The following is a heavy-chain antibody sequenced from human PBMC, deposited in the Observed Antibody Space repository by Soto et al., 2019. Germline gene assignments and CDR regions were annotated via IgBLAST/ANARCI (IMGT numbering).Heavy chain of an antibody. V-gene: IGHV3-33*01. D-gene: IGHD3-16*01. CDR3: SRGLGEDYHDY. J-gene: IGHJ4*02. CDR1: GFTFSSYG. Sequence: GGSLRLSCSASGFTFSSYGMHWVRQAPGKGLEWVAVIWYDGSNKYYADSVKGRFTISRDNSKNTLYLQMNSLRAEDTAVYYCSRGLGEDYHDYWGQGTLVTVSS. CDR2: IWYDGSNK.